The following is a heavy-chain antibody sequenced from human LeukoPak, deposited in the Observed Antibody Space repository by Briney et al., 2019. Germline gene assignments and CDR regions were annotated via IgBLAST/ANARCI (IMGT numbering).Heavy chain of an antibody. CDR2: IYHSGST. D-gene: IGHD3-22*01. Sequence: SGTLSLTCAVSGGSISSSNWWSWVRQPPGKGLEWIGEIYHSGSTNYNPSLKSRVTISVDKSKNQFSLKLSSVTAADTAVYYCARLSVLDDSSGYFSRVIYGMDVWGQGTTVTVSS. CDR1: GGSISSSNW. J-gene: IGHJ6*02. V-gene: IGHV4-4*02. CDR3: ARLSVLDDSSGYFSRVIYGMDV.